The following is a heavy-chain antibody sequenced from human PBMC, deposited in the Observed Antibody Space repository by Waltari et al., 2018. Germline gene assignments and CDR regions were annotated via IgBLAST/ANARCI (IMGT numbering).Heavy chain of an antibody. CDR3: ARDDRDGLPDYFDF. CDR1: GFTFSTDT. CDR2: TSHDESHK. D-gene: IGHD2-8*01. J-gene: IGHJ4*02. Sequence: QVQLVESGGGVVQPGRSLRLSCAASGFTFSTDTRHWVRQAPGKGLEWVAVTSHDESHKYYADSVKGRFTISKDNSKNTLYLQMNSLSTEDTAMYYCARDDRDGLPDYFDFWGQGTLVTVSS. V-gene: IGHV3-30*01.